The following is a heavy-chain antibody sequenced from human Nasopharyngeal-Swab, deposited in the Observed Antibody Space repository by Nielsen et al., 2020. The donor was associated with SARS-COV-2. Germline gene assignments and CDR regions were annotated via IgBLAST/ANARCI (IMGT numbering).Heavy chain of an antibody. Sequence: GESLKISCQGSGYSFTSYWIAWVRQMPGKGLEWMGIIYPGDSDTRYSPSFQGQVTISADKSINTANLQWSSLKASDTAIYYCAWKSSGWYGSYDYWGQGTLVTVSS. CDR1: GYSFTSYW. D-gene: IGHD6-19*01. CDR3: AWKSSGWYGSYDY. CDR2: IYPGDSDT. V-gene: IGHV5-51*01. J-gene: IGHJ4*02.